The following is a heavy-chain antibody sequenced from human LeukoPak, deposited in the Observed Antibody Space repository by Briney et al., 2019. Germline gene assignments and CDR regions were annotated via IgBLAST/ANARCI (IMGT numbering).Heavy chain of an antibody. J-gene: IGHJ4*02. CDR2: ISGSGGNT. V-gene: IGHV3-23*01. CDR1: EFTFSSYA. CDR3: AKDVHYIRSRTYYTLDY. D-gene: IGHD3-10*01. Sequence: GGSLRLSCAASEFTFSSYAMSWVRQAPGKGLEWVSGISGSGGNTYYADSVKGRFTISRDNSKNTLYLQMNSLRAEDTAVYYCAKDVHYIRSRTYYTLDYWGQGTLVTVSS.